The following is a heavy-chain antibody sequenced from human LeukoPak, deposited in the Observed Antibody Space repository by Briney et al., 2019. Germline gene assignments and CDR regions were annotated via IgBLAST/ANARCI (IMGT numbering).Heavy chain of an antibody. CDR2: IYYSGST. V-gene: IGHV4-59*01. D-gene: IGHD3-16*01. J-gene: IGHJ6*03. CDR3: ARIAGGLYFYYYYMDV. CDR1: GGSFSGYY. Sequence: SETLSLTCAVYGGSFSGYYWSWIRQPPGKGLEWIGYIYYSGSTNYNPSLKSRVTISVDTSKNQFSLKLSSVTAADTAVYYCARIAGGLYFYYYYMDVWGKGTTVTVSS.